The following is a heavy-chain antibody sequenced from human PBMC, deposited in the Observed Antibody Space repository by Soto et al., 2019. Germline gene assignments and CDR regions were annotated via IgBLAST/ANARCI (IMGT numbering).Heavy chain of an antibody. CDR2: ISGNSGKT. V-gene: IGHV3-23*01. CDR3: AKLGFVLMELYYFHQ. Sequence: GSLRLSCTASGFTFSSYAMSWVRQAPGKELEWVSTISGNSGKTNYAESVKGRFSISRDNSKNTVHLQLDSLRAEDTAVYFCAKLGFVLMELYYFHQWGHGTLVTVSS. CDR1: GFTFSSYA. D-gene: IGHD2-8*01. J-gene: IGHJ4*01.